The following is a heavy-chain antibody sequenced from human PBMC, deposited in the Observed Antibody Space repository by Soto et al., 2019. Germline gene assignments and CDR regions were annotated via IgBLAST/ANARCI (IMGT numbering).Heavy chain of an antibody. Sequence: QVQLVQSGAEVKKPGSSVKVSCKASGNTSSSIGISWVRQAPGKGLEFMGGIIPKFGTTNYAQKFRGRVTITADESTSTAYMEVSSLRSEDTAVYYCARASGRGWYNWFDPWGQGTLVTVSS. J-gene: IGHJ5*02. D-gene: IGHD6-19*01. CDR2: IIPKFGTT. CDR3: ARASGRGWYNWFDP. V-gene: IGHV1-69*01. CDR1: GNTSSSIG.